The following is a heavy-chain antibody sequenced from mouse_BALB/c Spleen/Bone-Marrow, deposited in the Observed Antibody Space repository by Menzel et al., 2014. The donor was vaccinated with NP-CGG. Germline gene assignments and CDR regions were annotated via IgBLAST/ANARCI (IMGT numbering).Heavy chain of an antibody. CDR1: GFNIKDTY. Sequence: VTLKVSGAELVKPGASVKLSCTASGFNIKDTYMHWVKQRPEQGLEWIGRIDPANGNTKYDPKFQGKATITADTSSNTAYLQLSSLTSEDTAVYYCARNYGYGKSFAYWGQGTLVTVSA. D-gene: IGHD2-2*01. V-gene: IGHV14-3*02. CDR2: IDPANGNT. CDR3: ARNYGYGKSFAY. J-gene: IGHJ3*01.